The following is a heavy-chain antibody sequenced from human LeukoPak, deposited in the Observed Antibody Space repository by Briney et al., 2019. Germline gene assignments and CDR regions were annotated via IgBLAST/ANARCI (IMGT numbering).Heavy chain of an antibody. CDR2: ISVSSSYK. Sequence: GGSLRLSCAASGFTFSSYSMNWARQAPGMGLEWVSSISVSSSYKHYADSVKGRFTISRDNAKNSLYLQMNSLRAEDTAVYYCARDLVNTGMVGFDYWGQGTLVTVSS. CDR1: GFTFSSYS. V-gene: IGHV3-21*01. CDR3: ARDLVNTGMVGFDY. J-gene: IGHJ4*02. D-gene: IGHD5-18*01.